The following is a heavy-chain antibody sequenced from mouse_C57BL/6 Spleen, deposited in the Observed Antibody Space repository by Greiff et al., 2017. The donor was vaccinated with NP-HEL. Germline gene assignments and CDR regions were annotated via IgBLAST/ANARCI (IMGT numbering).Heavy chain of an antibody. D-gene: IGHD2-4*01. CDR1: GYTFTSYW. J-gene: IGHJ3*01. CDR2: IHPNSGST. CDR3: ARSHDSWFAY. Sequence: PLQQPGAELVKPGASVKLSCKASGYTFTSYWMHWVKQRPGQGLEWIGMIHPNSGSTNYNEKFKSKATLTVDKSSSTAYMQLSSLTSEDSAVYYCARSHDSWFAYWGKGTLVTVSA. V-gene: IGHV1-64*01.